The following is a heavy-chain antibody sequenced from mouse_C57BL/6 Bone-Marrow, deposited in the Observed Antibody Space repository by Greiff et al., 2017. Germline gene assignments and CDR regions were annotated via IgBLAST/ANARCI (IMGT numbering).Heavy chain of an antibody. CDR1: GFTFSNYA. J-gene: IGHJ2*01. Sequence: EVKVVESGGGLVKPGGSLKLSCAASGFTFSNYAMSWVRQTPEKRLEWVATISDGGSYTYYPDNVQGRFTISRDTAKNSLYLQESHLKSEDTAMYYCARVEYWGQGTTLTVSA. CDR3: ARVEY. CDR2: ISDGGSYT. V-gene: IGHV5-4*03.